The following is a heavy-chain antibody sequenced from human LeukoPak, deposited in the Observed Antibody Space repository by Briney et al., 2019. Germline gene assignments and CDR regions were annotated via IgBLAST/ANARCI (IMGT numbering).Heavy chain of an antibody. CDR2: INAGNGNT. CDR1: GYTFTSYA. V-gene: IGHV1-3*01. Sequence: ASVKVSCKASGYTFTSYAMHWVRQAPGQRLEWMGWINAGNGNTKYSQKFQGRVTITRDTSASTAYMELSSLRSEDTAVYYCARDDAMIVVVISAAFDIWGQGTMVTVSS. D-gene: IGHD3-22*01. J-gene: IGHJ3*02. CDR3: ARDDAMIVVVISAAFDI.